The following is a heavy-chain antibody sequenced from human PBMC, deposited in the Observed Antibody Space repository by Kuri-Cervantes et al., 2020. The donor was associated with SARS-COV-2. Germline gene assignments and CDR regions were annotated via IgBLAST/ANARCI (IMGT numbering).Heavy chain of an antibody. CDR2: IWYDGSNK. CDR3: ARAVTGAKYYYYYMDV. Sequence: GESLKISCAASGFTFSSYAMHWARQAPGKGLEWVAVIWYDGSNKYYADSVKGRFTISRHNSKNTLYLQMNSLRAEDTAVYYCARAVTGAKYYYYYMDVWGKGTTVTVSS. V-gene: IGHV3-30*14. D-gene: IGHD6-25*01. CDR1: GFTFSSYA. J-gene: IGHJ6*03.